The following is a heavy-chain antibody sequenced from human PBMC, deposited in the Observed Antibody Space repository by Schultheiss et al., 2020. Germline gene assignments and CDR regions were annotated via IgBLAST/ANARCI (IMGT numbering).Heavy chain of an antibody. J-gene: IGHJ4*02. D-gene: IGHD3-10*01. CDR2: ISGSGGST. Sequence: GGSLRLSCAASGFTFSSYAMSWVRQAPGKGLEWVSAISGSGGSTYYADSVKGRFTISRDNSKNTLFLQMNSLRAEDTAVYYCAWGYYYGSGAHPFDYWGQGTLVTVSS. CDR3: AWGYYYGSGAHPFDY. CDR1: GFTFSSYA. V-gene: IGHV3-23*01.